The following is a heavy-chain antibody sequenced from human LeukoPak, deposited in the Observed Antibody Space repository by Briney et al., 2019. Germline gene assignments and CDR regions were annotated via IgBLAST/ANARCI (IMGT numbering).Heavy chain of an antibody. CDR1: GDSISNYY. CDR3: AGYDFWRGVAY. Sequence: SETLSLTCAVSGDSISNYYWTWIRQSPGKGLEWIGYIYYSGSSGSTNYNPSLKSRVTISVDTSKNQFSLKLNSVTAADTAVYYCAGYDFWRGVAYWGQGTLVTVSS. J-gene: IGHJ4*02. V-gene: IGHV4-59*12. CDR2: IYYSGSSGST. D-gene: IGHD3-3*01.